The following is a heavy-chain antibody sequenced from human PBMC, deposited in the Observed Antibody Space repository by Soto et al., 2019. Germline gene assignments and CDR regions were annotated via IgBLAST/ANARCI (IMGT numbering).Heavy chain of an antibody. V-gene: IGHV4-59*01. Sequence: SETLSLTCSVDSISTYYWNWIRQPPGKGLEWIGYIYYLGRTNYNPSLRSRVTMSIDTAKNQFSLKLSSVTAADTAVYFCVRGVIHWGLGTLVTVSS. D-gene: IGHD6-13*01. CDR1: SISTYY. CDR3: VRGVIH. CDR2: IYYLGRT. J-gene: IGHJ4*02.